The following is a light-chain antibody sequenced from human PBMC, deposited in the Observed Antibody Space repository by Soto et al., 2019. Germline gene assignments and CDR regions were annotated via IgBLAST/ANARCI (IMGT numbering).Light chain of an antibody. J-gene: IGLJ2*01. Sequence: QSALTQPASVSGSPGQSIIISCTGTSSDVGGSNYVSWYQQHPGKVPKLMIYDVRNRPSGVSNRVSGSKSGNTASLTISGLQAEDEADYYCSSYTSSSTLVFGGGTKLTVL. CDR2: DVR. CDR1: SSDVGGSNY. V-gene: IGLV2-14*03. CDR3: SSYTSSSTLV.